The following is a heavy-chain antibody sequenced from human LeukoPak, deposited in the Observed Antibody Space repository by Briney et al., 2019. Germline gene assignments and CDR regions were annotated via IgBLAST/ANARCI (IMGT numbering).Heavy chain of an antibody. J-gene: IGHJ4*02. CDR1: GGSISTYY. D-gene: IGHD2-15*01. V-gene: IGHV4-59*01. CDR2: YSGNT. CDR3: ARYYCSGGSCYVGFDY. Sequence: SETLSLTCTVSGGSISTYYWSWIRQPPGKGLEWIGYYSGNTNYNPSLKSRVTISVDTSKNQFSLKLSSVTAADTALYYCARYYCSGGSCYVGFDYWGQGTLVTVSS.